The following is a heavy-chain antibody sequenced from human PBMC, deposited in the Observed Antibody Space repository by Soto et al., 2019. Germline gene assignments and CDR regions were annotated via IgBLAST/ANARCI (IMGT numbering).Heavy chain of an antibody. CDR2: ISYDGTDK. Sequence: QVHLVESGGGVVQPGRSLTISCVGSGFAFSTYGMHWVRQAPAKGLEWVALISYDGTDKYYADSVKGRFSISRDNSKQPLSLQMDSLRPEDTDVYYCAKDFGAWSDSWGQGTLVNVSS. J-gene: IGHJ5*02. CDR3: AKDFGAWSDS. D-gene: IGHD6-19*01. CDR1: GFAFSTYG. V-gene: IGHV3-30*18.